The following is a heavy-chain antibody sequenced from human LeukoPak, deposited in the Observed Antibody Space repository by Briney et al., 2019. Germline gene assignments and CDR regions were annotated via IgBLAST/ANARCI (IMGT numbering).Heavy chain of an antibody. V-gene: IGHV3-43D*03. Sequence: PGGSLRLSCAASGFTFDDYAMHWVRQAPGRGLEWVSLISWDGGSTYYADSVKGRFTISRDNSKNSLYLQMNSLRAEDTALYYCAKEAYSNYEIDYWGQGTLVTVSS. CDR2: ISWDGGST. CDR3: AKEAYSNYEIDY. CDR1: GFTFDDYA. J-gene: IGHJ4*02. D-gene: IGHD4-11*01.